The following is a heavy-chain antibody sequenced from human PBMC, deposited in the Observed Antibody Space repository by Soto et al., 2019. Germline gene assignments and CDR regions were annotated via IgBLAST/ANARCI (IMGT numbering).Heavy chain of an antibody. V-gene: IGHV4-38-2*01. CDR3: AAVRVVTTRPEGIFDY. D-gene: IGHD2-21*02. CDR1: GYSISNGYY. Sequence: SETLCLTCAVPGYSISNGYYCAWIRQPPGQGLERIGSLYSGTTYYNPSLKSRISISGDMSKSHFSLSLNSVTATDTAIYYCAAVRVVTTRPEGIFDYWGQGTLVTVSS. CDR2: LYSGTT. J-gene: IGHJ4*02.